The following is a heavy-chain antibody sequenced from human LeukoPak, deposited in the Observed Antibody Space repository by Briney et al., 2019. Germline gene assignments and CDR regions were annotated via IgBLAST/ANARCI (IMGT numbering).Heavy chain of an antibody. J-gene: IGHJ4*02. V-gene: IGHV1-2*06. Sequence: ASVNVSCKASGYTFTGYYLHWVRQAPGQGLEWMGRINPNSGGTNYAQKFQGRVTMTRDTSISTVYMELSRLRSDDTAVYYCARGEAGYPDYWGQGTLVTVSS. CDR3: ARGEAGYPDY. CDR2: INPNSGGT. D-gene: IGHD6-13*01. CDR1: GYTFTGYY.